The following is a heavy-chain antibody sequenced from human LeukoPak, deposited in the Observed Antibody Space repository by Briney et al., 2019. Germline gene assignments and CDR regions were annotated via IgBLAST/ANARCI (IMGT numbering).Heavy chain of an antibody. D-gene: IGHD1-26*01. J-gene: IGHJ4*02. Sequence: GGSLRLSCAASGFTFSSYAMSWVRQAPGKGLEWVSAISGSGGSTYYADSVKGRFTVSRDNSKSTFYLQMDSLRAEDTAVYYCARHSGTYPDWGQGTLVTVSS. CDR1: GFTFSSYA. V-gene: IGHV3-23*01. CDR3: ARHSGTYPD. CDR2: ISGSGGST.